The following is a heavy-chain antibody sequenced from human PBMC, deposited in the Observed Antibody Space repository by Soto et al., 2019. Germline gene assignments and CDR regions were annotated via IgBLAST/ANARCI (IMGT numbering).Heavy chain of an antibody. CDR3: AREPYYYDSSGYYSYFDY. V-gene: IGHV4-31*03. J-gene: IGHJ4*02. CDR1: GGSISSGGYY. D-gene: IGHD3-22*01. CDR2: IYYSGST. Sequence: SETLSLTCTVSGGSISSGGYYWSWIRQHPGKGLEWIGYIYYSGSTYYNPSLKSRVTISVDTSKNQFSLKLSSVTAADTAVYYCAREPYYYDSSGYYSYFDYWGQGTLVTVSS.